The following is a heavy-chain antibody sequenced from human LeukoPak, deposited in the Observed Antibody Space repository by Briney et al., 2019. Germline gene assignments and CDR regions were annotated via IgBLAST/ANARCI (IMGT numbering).Heavy chain of an antibody. CDR2: INPNSGGT. D-gene: IGHD3-22*01. CDR3: STRNYRNSSGYPFDS. J-gene: IGHJ4*02. CDR1: GYTFTGHY. Sequence: ASVKVSCKASGYTFTGHYMHWVRQAPGQGLEWLGWINPNSGGTDYAQKFHGRVTMTSDTSINTAYMEMSGLTSDDTAFYYCSTRNYRNSSGYPFDSWGQGTLVTVSS. V-gene: IGHV1-2*02.